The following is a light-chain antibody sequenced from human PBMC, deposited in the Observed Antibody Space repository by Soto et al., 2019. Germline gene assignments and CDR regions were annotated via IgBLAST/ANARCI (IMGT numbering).Light chain of an antibody. V-gene: IGKV3-20*01. CDR2: GAS. CDR3: QQYNSYLWT. J-gene: IGKJ1*01. Sequence: EIVLTQSPGTLSLSPGERATLSCRASQSVSNNYLAWYQQKPGQAPRLLIYGASTRATGVSARFSGSGSGTEFTLTISSLQPDDFATYYCQQYNSYLWTFGQGTKVDIK. CDR1: QSVSNNY.